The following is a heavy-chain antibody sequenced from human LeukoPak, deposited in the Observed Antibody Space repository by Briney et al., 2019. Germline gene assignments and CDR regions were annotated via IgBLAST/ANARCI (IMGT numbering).Heavy chain of an antibody. V-gene: IGHV3-21*01. D-gene: IGHD3-10*01. CDR1: GFTFSTYS. J-gene: IGHJ4*02. Sequence: GGSLRLSCAASGFTFSTYSIHWVRQAPGKGLEWVSSISSSSSYIYYADSVKGRFTISGDNAKNSLYLQMNSLRAEDTAVYYCAISLTSGSYYRFDYWGQGTLVTVSS. CDR3: AISLTSGSYYRFDY. CDR2: ISSSSSYI.